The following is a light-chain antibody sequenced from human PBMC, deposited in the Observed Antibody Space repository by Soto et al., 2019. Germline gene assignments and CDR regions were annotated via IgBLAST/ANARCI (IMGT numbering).Light chain of an antibody. Sequence: DILMTQSPTTLSASVGGRVSISCRASQSINYWLAWYQQKPGKAPKVLIYHASSLESGVPSRFSGSGSGTEFTLTISSLQPDDVGTYYCQQYHDYWTFGQGTKVDIK. CDR2: HAS. CDR3: QQYHDYWT. V-gene: IGKV1-5*01. CDR1: QSINYW. J-gene: IGKJ1*01.